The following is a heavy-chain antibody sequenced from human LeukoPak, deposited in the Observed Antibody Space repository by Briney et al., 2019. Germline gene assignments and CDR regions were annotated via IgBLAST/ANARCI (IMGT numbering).Heavy chain of an antibody. CDR2: IIPILGIA. Sequence: GASVKVSCKASGGTFSSYAISWVRQAPGQGLEWMGRIIPILGIANYAQKFQGRVTITADKSTSTAYMELSSLRSEDTAVYYCATQRYCSSTSCYWGTFDYWGQGTLVTVSS. D-gene: IGHD2-2*01. CDR3: ATQRYCSSTSCYWGTFDY. CDR1: GGTFSSYA. V-gene: IGHV1-69*04. J-gene: IGHJ4*02.